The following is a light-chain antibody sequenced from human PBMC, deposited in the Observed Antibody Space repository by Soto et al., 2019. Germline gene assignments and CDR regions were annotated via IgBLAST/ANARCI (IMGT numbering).Light chain of an antibody. CDR1: SSEVGGYNY. J-gene: IGLJ2*01. CDR3: SSYTSSSTLEV. Sequence: QSALTQPASVSGSPGQSITISCTGTSSEVGGYNYVSWYQQHPGKAPKLMIYDVSNRPSGVSNRFSGSKSDNTASLTISGLQAEDEADYYCSSYTSSSTLEVFGGGTKVTVL. CDR2: DVS. V-gene: IGLV2-14*01.